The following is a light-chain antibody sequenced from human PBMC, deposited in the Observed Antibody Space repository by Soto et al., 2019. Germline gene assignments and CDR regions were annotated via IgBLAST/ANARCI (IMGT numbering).Light chain of an antibody. Sequence: EIVLTQSPATLSLSPGERATLSCRASQSVSSSYLAWYQQKPGQAPRLLIYGASSRVTGIADRFSGSGSGTDFTLTISRLEPEDFAVYYCQQYGSSPHLTFGGGTKVEIK. CDR2: GAS. V-gene: IGKV3-20*01. CDR1: QSVSSSY. CDR3: QQYGSSPHLT. J-gene: IGKJ4*01.